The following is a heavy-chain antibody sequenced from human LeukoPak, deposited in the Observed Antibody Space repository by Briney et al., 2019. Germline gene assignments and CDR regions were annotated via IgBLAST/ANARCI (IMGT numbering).Heavy chain of an antibody. CDR1: GFTFSDYN. V-gene: IGHV3-21*04. CDR3: ARLYYYGSGSNKEYFDY. Sequence: GGSLRLSCAASGFTFSDYNMNWVRQAPGKGLEWVSSISGGSDFIFYADSVKGRFTISRDNAKNSLYLQMNSLRAEDTAVYYCARLYYYGSGSNKEYFDYWGQGTLVTVSS. CDR2: ISGGSDFI. D-gene: IGHD3-10*01. J-gene: IGHJ4*02.